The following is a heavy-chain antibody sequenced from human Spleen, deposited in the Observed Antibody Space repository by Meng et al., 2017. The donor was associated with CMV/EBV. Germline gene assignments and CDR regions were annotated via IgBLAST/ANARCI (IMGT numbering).Heavy chain of an antibody. D-gene: IGHD1-20*01. J-gene: IGHJ4*02. CDR3: ARDGGNWNDVPRDY. CDR2: INPSGGST. CDR1: GYTFTGYY. Sequence: VLLLQSWGEVKKPGASVKVVCKASGYTFTGYYMHWVRQAPGQGLEWMRIINPSGGSTSYAQKFQGRVTMTRDTSTSTVYMELSSLRSEDTAVYYCARDGGNWNDVPRDYWGQGTLVTVSS. V-gene: IGHV1-46*01.